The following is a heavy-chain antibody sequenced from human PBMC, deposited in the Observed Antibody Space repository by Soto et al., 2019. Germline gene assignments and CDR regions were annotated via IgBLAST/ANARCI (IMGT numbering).Heavy chain of an antibody. CDR1: SASISSSSYT. CDR2: IYYSGIT. D-gene: IGHD2-2*01. J-gene: IGHJ6*02. V-gene: IGHV4-39*01. CDR3: ARLHGYCISSSCHGHYGMDV. Sequence: PSETLSLTCTVSSASISSSSYTWGWIRQPPGKGLEWIGSIYYSGITYYNPSLNSRVTVSVDTSKNQFSLKVTSVTAADTAVYYCARLHGYCISSSCHGHYGMDVWGQGTTVTVSS.